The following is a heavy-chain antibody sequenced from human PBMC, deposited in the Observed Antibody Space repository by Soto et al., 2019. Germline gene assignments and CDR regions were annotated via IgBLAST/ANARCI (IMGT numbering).Heavy chain of an antibody. Sequence: EVQLVESGGGLVQPGVSLRLSCAGSGFTVSSSYMGWVRQAPGKGLEWVSSIYSGGNTYYADSVRGRFTISTDNSKDTLSLQMNGLRVDDTAMYYCAGHVGFYWYCDLWGRGTLVTVSS. V-gene: IGHV3-66*04. CDR2: IYSGGNT. CDR3: AGHVGFYWYCDL. D-gene: IGHD1-26*01. CDR1: GFTVSSSY. J-gene: IGHJ2*01.